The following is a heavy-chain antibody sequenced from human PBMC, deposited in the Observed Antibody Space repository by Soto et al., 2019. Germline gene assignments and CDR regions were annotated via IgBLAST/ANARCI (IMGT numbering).Heavy chain of an antibody. CDR1: GFIVSSNY. J-gene: IGHJ6*02. CDR2: IYSGGNT. V-gene: IGHV3-53*01. CDR3: ARDDYGLDV. Sequence: XVSLRLSCVASGFIVSSNYMSWVRQAPGKGLEWVSVIYSGGNTYYAESVKGRFTISRDNSKNTLYLQMNSLTVEDTAVYYCARDDYGLDVWGQGTTVTVSS.